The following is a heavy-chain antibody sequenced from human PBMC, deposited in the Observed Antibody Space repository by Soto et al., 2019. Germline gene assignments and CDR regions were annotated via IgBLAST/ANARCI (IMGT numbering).Heavy chain of an antibody. CDR1: GLTFSSYA. CDR3: ATYCGGDCYSLDY. Sequence: PGGSLRLSCAASGLTFSSYAMSRVRQAPGKGLEWVSAISGSGGSTYYADSVKGRFTISRDNSKNTLYLQMNSLRAEDSAVYYCATYCGGDCYSLDYWGQGTLVTVSS. J-gene: IGHJ4*02. V-gene: IGHV3-23*01. D-gene: IGHD2-21*01. CDR2: ISGSGGST.